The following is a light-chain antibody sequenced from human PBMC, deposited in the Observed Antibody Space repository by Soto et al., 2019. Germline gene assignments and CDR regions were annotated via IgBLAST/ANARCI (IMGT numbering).Light chain of an antibody. V-gene: IGKV1-5*01. CDR3: LQDYNYPYT. J-gene: IGKJ2*01. Sequence: SQMTPSPSPLSASVGDRVTITFPASQSISSWLAWYQQKPGKAPKLLIYDASSLESGVPSRFSGSGSGTDFTLTISSLHPDDFATYYCLQDYNYPYTFGQGTKVDIK. CDR1: QSISSW. CDR2: DAS.